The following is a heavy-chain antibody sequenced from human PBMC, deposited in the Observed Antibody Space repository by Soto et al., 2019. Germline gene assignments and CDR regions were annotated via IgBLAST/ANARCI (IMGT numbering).Heavy chain of an antibody. CDR1: GFTFSDYH. J-gene: IGHJ4*02. V-gene: IGHV3-11*01. CDR3: ARVGTFYY. Sequence: AGGSLSLSCSASGFTFSDYHMAWIRQAPGKGLDWVSYINPSGTPMYYADSVKGRFTISRDNAKNSLYLQMNSLRGDDTAVYYCARVGTFYYWGKGTRVTVAS. D-gene: IGHD1-1*01. CDR2: INPSGTPM.